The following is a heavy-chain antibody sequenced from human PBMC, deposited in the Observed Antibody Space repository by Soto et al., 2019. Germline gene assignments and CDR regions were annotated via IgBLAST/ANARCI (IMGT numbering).Heavy chain of an antibody. D-gene: IGHD4-17*01. CDR2: ISSSSSYI. Sequence: EVQLVESGGGLVKPGGSLRLSCAASGFTFSSYSMNWVRQAPGKGLEWVSSISSSSSYIYYADSVKGRFTISRDNAKNSLYLQMNSLRAEDTAVYYCARDLYTQGYGDYSFDYWGQGTLVTVSS. CDR1: GFTFSSYS. V-gene: IGHV3-21*01. CDR3: ARDLYTQGYGDYSFDY. J-gene: IGHJ4*02.